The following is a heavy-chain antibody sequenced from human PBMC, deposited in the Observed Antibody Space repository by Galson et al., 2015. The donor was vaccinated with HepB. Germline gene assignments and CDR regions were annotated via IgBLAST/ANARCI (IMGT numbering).Heavy chain of an antibody. CDR2: ISSSSSTI. CDR3: ARGSSSWYYYYYGMDV. CDR1: GFTFSSYS. D-gene: IGHD6-13*01. Sequence: SLRLSCAASGFTFSSYSMNWVRQAPGKGLEWVSYISSSSSTIYYADSVKGRFTISRDNAKNSLYLQMNSLRDEDTAVYYCARGSSSWYYYYYGMDVWGQGTTVTVSS. J-gene: IGHJ6*02. V-gene: IGHV3-48*02.